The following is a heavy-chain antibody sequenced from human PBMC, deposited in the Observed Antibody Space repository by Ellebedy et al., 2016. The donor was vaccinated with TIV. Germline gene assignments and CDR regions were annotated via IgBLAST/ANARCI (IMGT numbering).Heavy chain of an antibody. CDR1: GFTFSGYG. CDR2: IRHDASSK. CDR3: AKQGGDYDI. J-gene: IGHJ4*02. V-gene: IGHV3-30*02. Sequence: GESLKISCAASGFTFSGYGMHWVRQAPGKGLEWVALIRHDASSKYHADSVEGRFTISRDNSKNTLYLQMNTLRSEDTAVYYCAKQGGDYDIWGQGTLVTVAS.